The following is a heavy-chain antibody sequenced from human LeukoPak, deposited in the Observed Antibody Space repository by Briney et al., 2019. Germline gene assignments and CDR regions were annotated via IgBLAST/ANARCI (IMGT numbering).Heavy chain of an antibody. D-gene: IGHD1-26*01. V-gene: IGHV1-69*11. J-gene: IGHJ4*02. Sequence: SVKVSCKASGGTFISYAISWVRQAPGQGLEWMGRIIPILGTANYAQKFQGRVTITTDESTSTAYMELSSLRSEDTAVYYCARAIAPHSGSYLFYWGQGTLVTVSS. CDR1: GGTFISYA. CDR2: IIPILGTA. CDR3: ARAIAPHSGSYLFY.